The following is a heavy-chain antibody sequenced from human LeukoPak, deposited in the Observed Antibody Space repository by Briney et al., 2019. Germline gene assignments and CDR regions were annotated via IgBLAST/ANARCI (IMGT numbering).Heavy chain of an antibody. D-gene: IGHD2-2*01. CDR2: INHSGST. CDR3: ATLARAPAAAMDV. Sequence: SETLSLSCAVYGGSFSGYYWSWIRQPPGKGLEWIGEINHSGSTNYNPSLKSRVTISVDTSKNQFSLKLSSVTAADTAVYYCATLARAPAAAMDVWGQGTTVTVSS. V-gene: IGHV4-34*01. CDR1: GGSFSGYY. J-gene: IGHJ6*02.